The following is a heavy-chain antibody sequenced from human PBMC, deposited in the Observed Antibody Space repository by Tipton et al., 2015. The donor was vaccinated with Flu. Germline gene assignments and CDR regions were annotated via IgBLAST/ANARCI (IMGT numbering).Heavy chain of an antibody. CDR3: AKGGGGYYYDSSGELDY. CDR1: GFTFSSSG. Sequence: QLVQSGGGVVQPGRSLRLSCAASGFTFSSSGMHWVRQAPGKGLEWVAVLWSDGSNKYYADSVKGRFTISRDNSKNTLYLQMNSLRAEDTAVYYCAKGGGGYYYDSSGELDYWGQGTLVTVSS. CDR2: LWSDGSNK. V-gene: IGHV3-33*06. J-gene: IGHJ4*02. D-gene: IGHD3-22*01.